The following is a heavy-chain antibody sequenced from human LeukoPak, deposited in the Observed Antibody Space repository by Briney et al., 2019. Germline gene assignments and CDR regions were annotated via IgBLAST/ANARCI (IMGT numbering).Heavy chain of an antibody. V-gene: IGHV3-74*01. CDR1: GFTFSGYW. D-gene: IGHD6-19*01. Sequence: GGSLRLSCAASGFTFSGYWMHWVRQAPGKGLVWVSLIKSDGSSTTYADSVKGRFTISRDNAKNTLYLQINSLRAEDTAVYYCARGLQQWLPTWGQEYYYYYAMDVWGQGTTVTVSS. J-gene: IGHJ6*02. CDR3: ARGLQQWLPTWGQEYYYYYAMDV. CDR2: IKSDGSST.